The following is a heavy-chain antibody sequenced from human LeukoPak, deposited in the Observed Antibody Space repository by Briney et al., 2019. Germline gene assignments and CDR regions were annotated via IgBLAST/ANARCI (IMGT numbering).Heavy chain of an antibody. D-gene: IGHD3-16*01. Sequence: RGSLRLSCAASGFTFSSYDMHWVRQATGKGLEWVSAIGTAGDTYYPGSVKGRFTISRENAKNSLYLQMNSLRAEDTAVYYCARGHPVFGGADYWGQGTLVTVSS. CDR2: IGTAGDT. J-gene: IGHJ4*02. V-gene: IGHV3-13*01. CDR1: GFTFSSYD. CDR3: ARGHPVFGGADY.